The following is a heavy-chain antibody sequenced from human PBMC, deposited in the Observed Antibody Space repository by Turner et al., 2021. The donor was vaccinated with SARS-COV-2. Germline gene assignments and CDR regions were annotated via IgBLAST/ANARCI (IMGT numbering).Heavy chain of an antibody. CDR3: ARHQGSASCYDHGMNV. CDR2: FYKIGII. D-gene: IGHD5-18*01. Sequence: QVQLQDSGPGLVQPSETMSLTCTVSGGSISSKSWSWIRQSPGRGLEWIGYFYKIGIIYYNPTLRSRVTISVDTSKNQLSLTLFSVTAADTAVYYCARHQGSASCYDHGMNVCGQGTAVIVSS. CDR1: GGSISSKS. J-gene: IGHJ6*02. V-gene: IGHV4-59*08.